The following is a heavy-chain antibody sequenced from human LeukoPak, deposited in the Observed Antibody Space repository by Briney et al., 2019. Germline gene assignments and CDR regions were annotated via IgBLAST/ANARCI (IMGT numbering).Heavy chain of an antibody. J-gene: IGHJ5*02. Sequence: HAGGSLRLSCAASGFTFSSYAMSWVRQAPGKGLEWVSAISGSGGSTYYADSVKGRFTISRDNSKNTLYLQMNSLRAEDTAVYYCAKDTVDRWASSGWYLDWFDPWGQGTLVTVSS. CDR1: GFTFSSYA. D-gene: IGHD6-19*01. CDR3: AKDTVDRWASSGWYLDWFDP. CDR2: ISGSGGST. V-gene: IGHV3-23*01.